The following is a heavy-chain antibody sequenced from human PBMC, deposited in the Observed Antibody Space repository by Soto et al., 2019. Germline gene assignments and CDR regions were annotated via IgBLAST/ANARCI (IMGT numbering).Heavy chain of an antibody. V-gene: IGHV3-23*01. CDR2: IRGSATTT. D-gene: IGHD2-21*01. CDR3: SKGILEGAPGMDV. CDR1: GFTFSNYA. Sequence: EVQLLESGGGLVQPGGSLRLSCVASGFTFSNYAMSWVRQAPGKGLEWVSAIRGSATTTYYADSVTGRFTISRDNSKNTLYLQINSLGVEDQAIYYWSKGILEGAPGMDVWGQGTTVTVSS. J-gene: IGHJ6*02.